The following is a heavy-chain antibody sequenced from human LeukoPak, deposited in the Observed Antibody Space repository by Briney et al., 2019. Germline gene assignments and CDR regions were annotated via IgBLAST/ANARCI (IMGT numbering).Heavy chain of an antibody. V-gene: IGHV3-23*01. CDR3: AKDGIAALPGDY. Sequence: GGSLRLSCAASGFTLSSYAMSWVCQAPGKGLEWVSAISGSGGSTYYADSVKGRFTISRDNSENTLYLQMNSLRAEDTAVYYCAKDGIAALPGDYWAQGTLVTVSS. CDR1: GFTLSSYA. D-gene: IGHD6-13*01. J-gene: IGHJ4*01. CDR2: ISGSGGST.